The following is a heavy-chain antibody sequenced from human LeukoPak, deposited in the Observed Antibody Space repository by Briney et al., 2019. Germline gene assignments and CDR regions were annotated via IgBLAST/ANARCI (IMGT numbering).Heavy chain of an antibody. CDR3: ARDLGYCTNGVCYTRFDY. D-gene: IGHD2-8*01. J-gene: IGHJ4*02. V-gene: IGHV3-7*03. CDR1: GFTFSSYS. CDR2: IKEDGSER. Sequence: GGSLILSCAASGFTFSSYSMNWVRQTPGKGLEWVASIKEDGSERQYVDSVKGRFSISRDNTKGSLFLQLNSLRAEDTAVYYCARDLGYCTNGVCYTRFDYWGQGTLVAVSS.